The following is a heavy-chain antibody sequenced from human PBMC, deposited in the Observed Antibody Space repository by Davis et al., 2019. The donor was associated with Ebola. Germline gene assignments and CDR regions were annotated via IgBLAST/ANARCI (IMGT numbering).Heavy chain of an antibody. CDR1: GGSFSAYF. V-gene: IGHV4-34*01. J-gene: IGHJ6*02. D-gene: IGHD1-7*01. CDR3: ARERYGTTWDYYYYGMDV. Sequence: MPSETLSLTCAVYGGSFSAYFWTWIRQTQGEGLEWLGEINHSGSTNYNSSLKRRVTISVDTSKNQFSLGLRSVTAADTAVYYCARERYGTTWDYYYYGMDVWGQGTTVTVSS. CDR2: INHSGST.